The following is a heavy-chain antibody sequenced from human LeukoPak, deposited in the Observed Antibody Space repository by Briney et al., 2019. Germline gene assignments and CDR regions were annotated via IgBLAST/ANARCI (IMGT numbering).Heavy chain of an antibody. CDR2: IKRDGSEK. Sequence: GGSLRLACAASGFTLSNYFMSWVRQAPGKGLEWVANIKRDGSEKYYVDSVKGRFTISRDNAENSLYLQMNSLRAEDTAVYYCARARDYGSGKPNACDLWGQETMVTVSS. CDR3: ARARDYGSGKPNACDL. J-gene: IGHJ3*01. D-gene: IGHD3-10*01. CDR1: GFTLSNYF. V-gene: IGHV3-7*05.